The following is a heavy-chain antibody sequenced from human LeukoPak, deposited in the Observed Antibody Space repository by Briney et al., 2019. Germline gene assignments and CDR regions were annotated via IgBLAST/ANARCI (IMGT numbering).Heavy chain of an antibody. D-gene: IGHD3-10*01. CDR2: VSTSGDPT. CDR3: AKETVPGRWYFDL. Sequence: GGSLRLSCAASGFTFSSYSLSWVRQAPGKGLEWVSTVSTSGDPTFYADSVKGRFTISRDNSKNTLYLQMNNLRVEDTAVYYCAKETVPGRWYFDLWGRGTLVTVSS. CDR1: GFTFSSYS. V-gene: IGHV3-23*01. J-gene: IGHJ2*01.